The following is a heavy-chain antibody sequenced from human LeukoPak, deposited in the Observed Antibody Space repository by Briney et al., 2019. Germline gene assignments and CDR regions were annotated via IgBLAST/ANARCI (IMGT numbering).Heavy chain of an antibody. D-gene: IGHD3-16*02. CDR2: IYYSGST. Sequence: PSETLSLTCTVSGDSISSSSYYWGWIRQPPGKGLEWIESIYYSGSTYYNPSLKSRVTISVDTSKNQFSLKLSSVTAADTAVYYCARLHAHPYYDYVWGSYRYYYFDYWGQGTLVTVSS. CDR1: GDSISSSSYY. J-gene: IGHJ4*02. CDR3: ARLHAHPYYDYVWGSYRYYYFDY. V-gene: IGHV4-39*07.